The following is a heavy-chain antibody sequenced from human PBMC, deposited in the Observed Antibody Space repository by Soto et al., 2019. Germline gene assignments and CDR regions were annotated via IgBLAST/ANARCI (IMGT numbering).Heavy chain of an antibody. J-gene: IGHJ6*02. CDR3: ARGCSSTSCYPIGFGDYYYGMDV. CDR2: MNPNSGNT. V-gene: IGHV1-8*01. D-gene: IGHD2-2*01. Sequence: QVQLVQSGAEVKKPGASVKVSCKASGYTFTSYDINWVRQATGQGLEWMGWMNPNSGNTGYAQKFQGRVTMTRNTSISTAYMELSSLRSEDTAVYYCARGCSSTSCYPIGFGDYYYGMDVCGQGTTVTVSS. CDR1: GYTFTSYD.